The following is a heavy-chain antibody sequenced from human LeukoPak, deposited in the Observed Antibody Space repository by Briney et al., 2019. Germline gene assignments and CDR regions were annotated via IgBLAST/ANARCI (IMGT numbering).Heavy chain of an antibody. V-gene: IGHV4-34*01. Sequence: SETLSLTCAVYSGSFSGYYWSWIRQPPGKGLEWIGEINHSGGTNYNPSLKSRVTISVDTSKNQFSLKLSSVTAADTAVYYCASLRVRVHYYGMDVWGQGTTVTVSS. D-gene: IGHD3-22*01. J-gene: IGHJ6*02. CDR3: ASLRVRVHYYGMDV. CDR2: INHSGGT. CDR1: SGSFSGYY.